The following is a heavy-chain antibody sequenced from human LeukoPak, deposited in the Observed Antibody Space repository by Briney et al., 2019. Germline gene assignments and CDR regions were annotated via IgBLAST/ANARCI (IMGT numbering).Heavy chain of an antibody. CDR2: ISHSGST. Sequence: SETLSLTCAVYGGSFSGYYWSWIRQPPGKGLEWIGEISHSGSTNYNPSLKSRVTISVDTSKNQFSLKLSSVTAADTAVYYCARGIARNDSAFDIWGQGTMVTVSS. CDR1: GGSFSGYY. J-gene: IGHJ3*02. V-gene: IGHV4-34*01. CDR3: ARGIARNDSAFDI. D-gene: IGHD1-1*01.